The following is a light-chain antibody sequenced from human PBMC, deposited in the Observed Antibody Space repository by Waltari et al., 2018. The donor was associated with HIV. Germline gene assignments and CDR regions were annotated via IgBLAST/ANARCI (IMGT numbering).Light chain of an antibody. CDR2: SAS. J-gene: IGKJ3*01. V-gene: IGKV1-39*01. CDR3: QQSYSIPLT. Sequence: DIQMTQSPSSLSASVGDRVTMTCRASQSISSKLNWYQQRPGKAPDLLFYSASTLKTGVPSRFSGSGSGTDFTLTISSLQTDDFVPYYCQQSYSIPLTFGPGTKV. CDR1: QSISSK.